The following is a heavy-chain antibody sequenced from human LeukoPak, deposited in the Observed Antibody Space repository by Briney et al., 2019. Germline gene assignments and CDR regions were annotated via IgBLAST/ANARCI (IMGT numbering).Heavy chain of an antibody. D-gene: IGHD6-13*01. Sequence: GGSLRLSCAASGFTVSSNYMNWVRQAPGKGLEWVSSISSGSSYVYYADSVKGRFTISRDNARNSLYLQMNSLRAEDTAVYYCARDPTVAEAWWGQGTLVTVSS. CDR3: ARDPTVAEAW. CDR1: GFTVSSNY. V-gene: IGHV3-21*01. J-gene: IGHJ4*02. CDR2: ISSGSSYV.